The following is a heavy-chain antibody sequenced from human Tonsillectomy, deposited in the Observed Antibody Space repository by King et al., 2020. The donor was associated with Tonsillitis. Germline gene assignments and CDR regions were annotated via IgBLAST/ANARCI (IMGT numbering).Heavy chain of an antibody. CDR2: ISFGSKSI. CDR1: GFTFRSYG. Sequence: VQLVESGGGLIQPGDSLRLSCVASGFTFRSYGLHWVRQSPGKGLEWLSYISFGSKSIFFADSVRGRFTISRADSKNSVYLQMNSLRAEDTAVYYCVRDREWSLDQWGQGTLVTVS. D-gene: IGHD3-3*01. CDR3: VRDREWSLDQ. J-gene: IGHJ4*02. V-gene: IGHV3-48*04.